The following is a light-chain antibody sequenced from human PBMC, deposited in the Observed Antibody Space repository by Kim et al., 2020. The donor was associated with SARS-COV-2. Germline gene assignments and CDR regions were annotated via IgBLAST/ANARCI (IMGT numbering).Light chain of an antibody. CDR2: DVS. CDR3: SSYTSSSTQV. J-gene: IGLJ2*01. CDR1: SSDVGGYNY. Sequence: GQSITISCTGTSSDVGGYNYVSWYQQHPGKAPKLMIYDVSNRPSGVSNRFSGSKSGNTASLTSSGLQAEDEADYYCSSYTSSSTQVFGGGTQLTVL. V-gene: IGLV2-14*03.